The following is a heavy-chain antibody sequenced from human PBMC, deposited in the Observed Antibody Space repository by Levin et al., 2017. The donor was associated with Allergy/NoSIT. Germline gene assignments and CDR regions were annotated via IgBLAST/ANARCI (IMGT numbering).Heavy chain of an antibody. CDR3: ARDHYDILSGYYRGYGLDV. D-gene: IGHD3-9*01. Sequence: SCAASGFTINSSYMSWVRQAPGKGLEWVSVIYSDGGTYYADSVKGRFTISRDNSKNTLYLEMNSLRAEDTAVYYCARDHYDILSGYYRGYGLDVWGQGTTVTVSS. CDR2: IYSDGGT. CDR1: GFTINSSY. V-gene: IGHV3-53*01. J-gene: IGHJ6*02.